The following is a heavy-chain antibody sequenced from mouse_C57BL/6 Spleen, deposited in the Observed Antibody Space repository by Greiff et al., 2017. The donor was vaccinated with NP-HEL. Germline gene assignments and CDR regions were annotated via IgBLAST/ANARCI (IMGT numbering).Heavy chain of an antibody. J-gene: IGHJ4*01. D-gene: IGHD1-1*01. V-gene: IGHV1-69*01. CDR3: EKRVFYYGGSYGAMDY. CDR2: IDPSDSYI. CDR1: GYTFTSYW. Sequence: QVQLQQPGAELVMPGASVKLSCKASGYTFTSYWMHWVKQRPGQGLEWIGEIDPSDSYINYNQKFKGKSTLTVDKSSSTAYMQLSSLTSEDSAFYYCEKRVFYYGGSYGAMDYWGQGTSVTVSS.